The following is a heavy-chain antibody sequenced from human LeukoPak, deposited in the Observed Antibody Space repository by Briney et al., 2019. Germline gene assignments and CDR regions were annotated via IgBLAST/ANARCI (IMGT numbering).Heavy chain of an antibody. D-gene: IGHD3-10*01. V-gene: IGHV4-39*07. CDR3: ARPLTMVRGVDAFDI. CDR1: GGSISSSSYY. Sequence: SETLSLTCTVSGGSISSSSYYWGWIRQPPGKGLEWIGSIYYSGSTYYNPSLKSRVTISVDTSKNQFSLKLSSVTAADTAVYYCARPLTMVRGVDAFDIWGQGTMVTVSS. CDR2: IYYSGST. J-gene: IGHJ3*02.